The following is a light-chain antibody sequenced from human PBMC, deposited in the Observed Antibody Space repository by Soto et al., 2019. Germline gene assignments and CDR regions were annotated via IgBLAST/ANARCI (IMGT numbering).Light chain of an antibody. V-gene: IGKV3-15*01. CDR2: GAS. Sequence: EIVMTQSPATLTVSPGERATLSCRASHSVSSKLAWYQQKPGQAPRLLIYGASTRATGIPARFSGSGSGTEFTLTISSLQSEDFAVYYCQQYYNWPPYTFGQGTKLEIK. J-gene: IGKJ2*01. CDR1: HSVSSK. CDR3: QQYYNWPPYT.